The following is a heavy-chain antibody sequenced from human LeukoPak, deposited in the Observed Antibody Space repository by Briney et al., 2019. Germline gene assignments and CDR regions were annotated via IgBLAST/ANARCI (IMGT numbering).Heavy chain of an antibody. D-gene: IGHD3/OR15-3a*01. CDR1: GDSVNSATFY. V-gene: IGHV4-61*01. J-gene: IGHJ3*02. CDR3: ARDFWAATGAFEI. CDR2: TNNRGNT. Sequence: SETLSLTCTVSGDSVNSATFYWAWIRQSPGKGLELIGYTNNRGNTYYNPSLNSRVTISVDTSKNQFSLKLRSVTAADSAAYYCARDFWAATGAFEIWGQGASVTVSS.